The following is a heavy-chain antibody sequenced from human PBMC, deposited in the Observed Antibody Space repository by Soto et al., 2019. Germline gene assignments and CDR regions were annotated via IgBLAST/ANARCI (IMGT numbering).Heavy chain of an antibody. CDR1: GGSISSGDYY. V-gene: IGHV4-30-4*01. D-gene: IGHD3-3*01. J-gene: IGHJ5*02. Sequence: QVQLQESGPGLVKPSQTLSLTCTVSGGSISSGDYYWSWIRQPPGKGLEWIGYIYYSGSTYYNPSLKSRVTISVDTSKNQFSLQLSSVTAADTAVYYCARRFLEWLPNNWFDPWGQGTLVTVSS. CDR2: IYYSGST. CDR3: ARRFLEWLPNNWFDP.